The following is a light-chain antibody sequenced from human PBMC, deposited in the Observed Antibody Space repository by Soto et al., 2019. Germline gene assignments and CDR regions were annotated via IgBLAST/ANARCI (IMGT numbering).Light chain of an antibody. CDR1: QSLLHSNGYNY. Sequence: EIVMTQSPLALPVAPGEPAPISFRSSQSLLHSNGYNYLDWYLQKPGQSPQLLIYFGSSRASGVPDRFSGSGSGNDFTLKISRVEAEEVGVYYCMQALQTPQLTFGGGTKVDIK. J-gene: IGKJ4*01. CDR2: FGS. V-gene: IGKV2-28*01. CDR3: MQALQTPQLT.